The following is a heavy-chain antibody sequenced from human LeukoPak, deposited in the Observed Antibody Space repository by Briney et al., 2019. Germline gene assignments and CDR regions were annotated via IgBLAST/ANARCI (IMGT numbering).Heavy chain of an antibody. CDR1: GGSISSSSYS. Sequence: SETLSLTCTVSGGSISSSSYSWGWIRQPPGKGLEWIGNIYYSGSTYYNPSLKSRVTISVDTSKNQFSLKLSSVTAADTAVYYCARGVVVAASSWFDPWGQGTLVTVSS. CDR3: ARGVVVAASSWFDP. CDR2: IYYSGST. D-gene: IGHD2-15*01. V-gene: IGHV4-39*07. J-gene: IGHJ5*02.